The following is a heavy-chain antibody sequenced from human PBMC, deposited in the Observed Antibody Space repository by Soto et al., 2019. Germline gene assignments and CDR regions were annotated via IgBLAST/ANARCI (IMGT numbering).Heavy chain of an antibody. CDR3: TRSHSSSLYWFDP. CDR2: IYHSGST. V-gene: IGHV4-30-2*01. Sequence: QLQLEESGSGLVKPSQTLSLTCAVSGGSISTGGYSWSWIRQPPGKGLEWIGYIYHSGSTYYNPSLKSRVTLSVDSSKNQFSLKLSSVTAADTAVYYCTRSHSSSLYWFDPWGQGTLVTVSS. CDR1: GGSISTGGYS. J-gene: IGHJ5*02. D-gene: IGHD6-13*01.